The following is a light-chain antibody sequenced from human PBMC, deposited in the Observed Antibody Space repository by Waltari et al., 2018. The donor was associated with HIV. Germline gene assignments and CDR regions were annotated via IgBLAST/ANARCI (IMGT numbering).Light chain of an antibody. J-gene: IGLJ3*02. CDR2: GNR. Sequence: QSLLTQPPSVSGAPGQRVTMSCTGSSSNIGAGYDVNWYQQLPGTAPRLLIFGNRNRPSVVPDRFSGSKAGTSASLAITGLQAEDEADYYCQAYDSSLSAVMFGGGTKLTVL. CDR3: QAYDSSLSAVM. V-gene: IGLV1-40*01. CDR1: SSNIGAGYD.